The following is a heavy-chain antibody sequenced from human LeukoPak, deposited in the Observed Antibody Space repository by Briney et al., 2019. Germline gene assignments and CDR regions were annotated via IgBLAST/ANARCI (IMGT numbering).Heavy chain of an antibody. V-gene: IGHV3-64*01. Sequence: PGGSLRLSCAASGFTFSSYAMHWVRQAPGKGLEYVSAISSNGGSTYYANSVKGGFTISRDNAKNSLYLQMNSLRAEDTAVYYCARVGLSNYYDSSGYYSFDYWGQGTLVTVSS. D-gene: IGHD3-22*01. CDR1: GFTFSSYA. CDR3: ARVGLSNYYDSSGYYSFDY. CDR2: ISSNGGST. J-gene: IGHJ4*02.